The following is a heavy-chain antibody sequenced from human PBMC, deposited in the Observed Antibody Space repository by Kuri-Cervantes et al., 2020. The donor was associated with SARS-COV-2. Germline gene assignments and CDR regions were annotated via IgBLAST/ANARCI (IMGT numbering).Heavy chain of an antibody. J-gene: IGHJ4*02. Sequence: SETLSLTCTVSGGSISSYYWSWIRQPPGKGLEWIEYIYYSGSTNYNPSLKSRATISVDTSKNQFSLKLSSVTAADTAVYYCARGHDFWSGYTDYWGQGTLVTVSS. CDR1: GGSISSYY. D-gene: IGHD3-3*01. V-gene: IGHV4-59*01. CDR3: ARGHDFWSGYTDY. CDR2: IYYSGST.